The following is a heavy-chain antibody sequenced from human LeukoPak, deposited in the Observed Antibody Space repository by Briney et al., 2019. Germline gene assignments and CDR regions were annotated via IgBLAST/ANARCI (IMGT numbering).Heavy chain of an antibody. CDR1: GYTFTGYY. V-gene: IGHV1-2*02. D-gene: IGHD3-10*01. Sequence: ASVKVSCKASGYTFTGYYMHWVRQAPGQGLEWMGWINPNSGGTNYAQKFQGRVTMTRDTSISTAYMELSRLRSDDTAVYYCARVRGVANPFDCWGQGTLVTVSS. CDR3: ARVRGVANPFDC. CDR2: INPNSGGT. J-gene: IGHJ4*02.